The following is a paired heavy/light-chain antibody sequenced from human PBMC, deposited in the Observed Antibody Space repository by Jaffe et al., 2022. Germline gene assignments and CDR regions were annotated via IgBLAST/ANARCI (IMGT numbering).Heavy chain of an antibody. CDR2: IRYDGSNK. D-gene: IGHD3-10*01. CDR3: AKEESGGLLWFGELLSGYYMDV. J-gene: IGHJ6*03. Sequence: QVQLVESGGGVVQPGGSLRLSCAASGFTFSSYGMHWVRQAPGKGLEWVAFIRYDGSNKYYADSVKGRFTISRDNSKNTLYLQMNSLRAEDTAVYYCAKEESGGLLWFGELLSGYYMDVWGKGTTVTVSS. CDR1: GFTFSSYG. V-gene: IGHV3-30*02.
Light chain of an antibody. J-gene: IGKJ2*01. CDR1: QSVSSY. V-gene: IGKV3-11*01. CDR2: DAS. CDR3: QQRSNWPRYT. Sequence: EIVLTQSPATLSLSPGERATLSCRASQSVSSYLAWYQQKPGQAPRLLIYDASNRATGIPARFSGSGSGTDFTLTISSLEPEDFAVYYCQQRSNWPRYTFGQGTKLEIK.